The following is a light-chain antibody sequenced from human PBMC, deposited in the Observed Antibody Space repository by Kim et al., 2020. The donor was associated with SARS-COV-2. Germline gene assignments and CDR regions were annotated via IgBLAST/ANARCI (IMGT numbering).Light chain of an antibody. Sequence: ASVGDRVTITGRASQYITRRLAWYQQKPGKAPKVLISKASTLESGVPSTFSGSGSGTDFTLTISSLQPDDFGTYYCQQYDTYPWTFGQGTKVDIK. CDR1: QYITRR. CDR3: QQYDTYPWT. J-gene: IGKJ1*01. V-gene: IGKV1-5*03. CDR2: KAS.